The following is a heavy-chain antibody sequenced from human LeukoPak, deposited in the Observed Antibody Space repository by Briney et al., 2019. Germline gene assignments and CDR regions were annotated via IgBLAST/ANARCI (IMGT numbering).Heavy chain of an antibody. CDR2: INHSGST. D-gene: IGHD6-19*01. V-gene: IGHV4-34*01. CDR1: GGSFSGYY. Sequence: SETLPLTCAVYGGSFSGYYWSWIRQPPGKGLEWIGEINHSGSTNYNPSLKSRVTISVDTSKNQFSLKLSSVTAADTAVYYCARGLQWLGYFDYWGQGTLVTVSS. J-gene: IGHJ4*02. CDR3: ARGLQWLGYFDY.